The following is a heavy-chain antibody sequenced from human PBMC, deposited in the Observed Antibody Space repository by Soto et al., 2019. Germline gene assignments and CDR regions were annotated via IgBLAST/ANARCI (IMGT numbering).Heavy chain of an antibody. CDR1: GFTFSSYS. V-gene: IGHV3-48*02. CDR3: ARVFLLHGARAYYYYGMDV. D-gene: IGHD3-22*01. Sequence: GGSLRLSCAASGFTFSSYSMNWVRQAPGKGLEWVSYISSSSSTIYYADSVKGRFTISRDNAKNSLYLQMNSLRDEDTAVYYCARVFLLHGARAYYYYGMDVWGQGTTVTVSS. CDR2: ISSSSSTI. J-gene: IGHJ6*02.